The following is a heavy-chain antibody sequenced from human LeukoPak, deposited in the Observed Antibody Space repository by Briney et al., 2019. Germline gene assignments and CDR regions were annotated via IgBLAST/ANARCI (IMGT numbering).Heavy chain of an antibody. CDR2: ISYDGSNK. V-gene: IGHV3-30*03. CDR1: GFTFSSYG. D-gene: IGHD3-22*01. J-gene: IGHJ4*02. Sequence: PGGSLRLSCAASGFTFSSYGMHWVRQAPGKGMGWVAVISYDGSNKYYADSVKGRFTISRDNSKNTLYLQMNSLRAEDTAVYYCARDSSGPADYWGQGTLVTVSS. CDR3: ARDSSGPADY.